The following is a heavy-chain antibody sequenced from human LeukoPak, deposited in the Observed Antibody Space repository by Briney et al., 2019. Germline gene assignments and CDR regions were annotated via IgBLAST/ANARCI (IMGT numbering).Heavy chain of an antibody. D-gene: IGHD3-16*01. CDR2: TIPIFGTA. Sequence: ASVKVSCKASGGTLSSYAISWVRQAPGQGLGWMGGTIPIFGTAIYAQKFQGRVTITTDESASTAYMELSSLRSEDTAVYYCARDWGHDAFDIWGQGTMVTVSS. V-gene: IGHV1-69*05. CDR3: ARDWGHDAFDI. J-gene: IGHJ3*02. CDR1: GGTLSSYA.